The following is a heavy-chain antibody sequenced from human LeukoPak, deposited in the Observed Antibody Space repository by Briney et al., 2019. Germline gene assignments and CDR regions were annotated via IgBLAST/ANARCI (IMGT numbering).Heavy chain of an antibody. CDR2: ISGSGDST. CDR3: AKEEDWDPSYYWYFDL. J-gene: IGHJ2*01. Sequence: RPGGSLRLSCAASGFTFSSYSMNWVRQAPGKGLEWVSAISGSGDSTYYADSVKGRFTISRDNSKNTLYLQMNSLRAEDTAVYYCAKEEDWDPSYYWYFDLWGRGTLVTVSS. D-gene: IGHD3-9*01. V-gene: IGHV3-23*01. CDR1: GFTFSSYS.